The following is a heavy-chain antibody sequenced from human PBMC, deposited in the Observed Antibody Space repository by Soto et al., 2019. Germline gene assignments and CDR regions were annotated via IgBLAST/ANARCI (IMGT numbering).Heavy chain of an antibody. Sequence: SLRLSCAASGFTFDDYAMHWVRQAPGKGLEWVSGISWNSGSIGYADSVKGRFTISRDNAKNSLYLQMNSLRAEDTAVYYCAKGRIAVAAGFNWFEPWGQGTLVTVSS. D-gene: IGHD6-19*01. CDR3: AKGRIAVAAGFNWFEP. J-gene: IGHJ5*02. V-gene: IGHV3-9*01. CDR2: ISWNSGSI. CDR1: GFTFDDYA.